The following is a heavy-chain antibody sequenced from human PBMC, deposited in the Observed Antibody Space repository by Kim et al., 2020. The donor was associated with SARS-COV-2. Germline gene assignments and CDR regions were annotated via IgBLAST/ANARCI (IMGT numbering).Heavy chain of an antibody. V-gene: IGHV1-2*02. J-gene: IGHJ4*02. CDR1: GFIFTDYC. CDR3: ARDSIAAPGTYFDS. Sequence: ASVKVSCKTSGFIFTDYCIHWLRQAPGQGLEWMGWLDPHTGGTIYAPKFQGRVALTRNTSITTAYMDLSSLRSDDTAVYYCARDSIAAPGTYFDSWGQGT. D-gene: IGHD6-25*01. CDR2: LDPHTGGT.